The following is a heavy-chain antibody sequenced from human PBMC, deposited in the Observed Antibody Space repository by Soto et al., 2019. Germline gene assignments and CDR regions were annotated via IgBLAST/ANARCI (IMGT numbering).Heavy chain of an antibody. CDR3: ALDTSGGAVLFDP. CDR2: IIPISGRT. D-gene: IGHD3-22*01. CDR1: GGTFTSYA. V-gene: IGHV1-69*12. J-gene: IGHJ5*02. Sequence: QVQLVQSGAEVKKPGSSVKVSCKASGGTFTSYALSWVRQAPGQGLEWMGGIIPISGRTNYAQRFQGRVSITADESTTTAYMELASLRSDDTAVYYCALDTSGGAVLFDPCGQGSLVTVSS.